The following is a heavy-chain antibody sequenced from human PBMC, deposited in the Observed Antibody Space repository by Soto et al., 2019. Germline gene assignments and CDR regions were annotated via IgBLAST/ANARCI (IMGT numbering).Heavy chain of an antibody. CDR3: AKDDPTGDYYDSSGYPFDY. V-gene: IGHV3-23*01. Sequence: GGSLRLSCAASGFTFSSYAMSWVRQAPGKGLEWVSAISGSGGSTYYADSVKGRFTISRDNSKNTLYLQMNSLRAEDTAVYYCAKDDPTGDYYDSSGYPFDYWGQGTLVTVSS. D-gene: IGHD3-22*01. CDR1: GFTFSSYA. CDR2: ISGSGGST. J-gene: IGHJ4*02.